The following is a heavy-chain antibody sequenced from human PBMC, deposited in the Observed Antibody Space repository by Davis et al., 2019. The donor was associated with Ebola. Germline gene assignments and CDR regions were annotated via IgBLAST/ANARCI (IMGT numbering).Heavy chain of an antibody. D-gene: IGHD4-17*01. J-gene: IGHJ2*01. CDR1: GGSISSYY. CDR2: IYNSGST. V-gene: IGHV4-59*01. CDR3: AATTVTTNWYFDL. Sequence: SETLSLTCTVSGGSISSYYWSWIRQPPGKGLEWIGYIYNSGSTNYNPALKSRVTISVDTSKNQFSLKLSSVTAADTAVYYCAATTVTTNWYFDLWGRGTLVTVSS.